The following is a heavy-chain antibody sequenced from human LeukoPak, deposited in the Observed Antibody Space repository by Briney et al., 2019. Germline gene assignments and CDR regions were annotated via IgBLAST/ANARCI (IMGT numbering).Heavy chain of an antibody. J-gene: IGHJ6*03. V-gene: IGHV4-30-4*07. CDR1: SGSISSGGYS. CDR3: ARGGNPAAYYYYYMDV. Sequence: PSETLSLTCAVSSGSISSGGYSWSWIRQPPGKGLEWIGYIYYSGSTYYNPSLKSRITISVDTSKNQFSLKLSSVTAADTAVYYCARGGNPAAYYYYYMDVWGKGTTVTVSS. D-gene: IGHD5-12*01. CDR2: IYYSGST.